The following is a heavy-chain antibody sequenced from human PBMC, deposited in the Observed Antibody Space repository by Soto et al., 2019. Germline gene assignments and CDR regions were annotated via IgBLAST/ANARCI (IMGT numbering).Heavy chain of an antibody. V-gene: IGHV1-69*17. D-gene: IGHD3-16*01. CDR3: ARESRAAKGADH. Sequence: QVQLVQSGAEVKRPGSSVKVSCESSGATFNSYVISWGRQAPGQGLEWMGGIIPIIGVTHYAQKFQGRVTISALSSTGTAYMELNNLGFEDTALYYFARESRAAKGADHWGQGTMVTVSS. CDR1: GATFNSYV. CDR2: IIPIIGVT. J-gene: IGHJ4*02.